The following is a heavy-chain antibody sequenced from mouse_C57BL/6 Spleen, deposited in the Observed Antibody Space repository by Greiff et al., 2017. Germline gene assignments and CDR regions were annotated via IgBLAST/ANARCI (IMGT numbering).Heavy chain of an antibody. CDR1: GYTFTDYY. J-gene: IGHJ2*01. D-gene: IGHD4-1*01. CDR3: ARRNWDGGYFDY. V-gene: IGHV1-26*01. Sequence: VQLQQSGPELVKPGASVKISCKASGYTFTDYYMNWVKQSHGKSLEWIGDINPNNGGTSYNQKVKGKATLTVDKSSRTAYMELRSLTSEDSAVYYCARRNWDGGYFDYWGQGTTLTVSS. CDR2: INPNNGGT.